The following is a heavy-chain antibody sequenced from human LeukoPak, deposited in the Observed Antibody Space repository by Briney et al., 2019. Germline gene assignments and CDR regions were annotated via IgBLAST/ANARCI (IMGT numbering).Heavy chain of an antibody. J-gene: IGHJ5*02. CDR2: IYAGDST. D-gene: IGHD3-3*01. CDR3: ARSYTHYDFWSGYTYQNYFDP. V-gene: IGHV3-53*01. CDR1: GFTVSSSY. Sequence: PGGSLRLSCAASGFTVSSSYISWVRQAPGKGLEWVSVIYAGDSTYYADSVKGRFIISRDNSKNTVYPQMDSLRAEDTAVYYCARSYTHYDFWSGYTYQNYFDPWGQGTLVTVSS.